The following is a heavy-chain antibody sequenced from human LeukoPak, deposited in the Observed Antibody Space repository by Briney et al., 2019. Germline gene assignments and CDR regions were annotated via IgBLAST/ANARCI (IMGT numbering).Heavy chain of an antibody. D-gene: IGHD4-23*01. J-gene: IGHJ4*02. CDR3: ARGGNALDY. CDR1: GGSISTYY. CDR2: FYYTGST. Sequence: SETLSLTCTVSGGSISTYYWSWIRQPPGKGLDWIGSFYYTGSTNYNPSLKSRVTISLDTSKNQISLRLSSVTAADTAVYYCARGGNALDYWGQGTLVTVSS. V-gene: IGHV4-59*01.